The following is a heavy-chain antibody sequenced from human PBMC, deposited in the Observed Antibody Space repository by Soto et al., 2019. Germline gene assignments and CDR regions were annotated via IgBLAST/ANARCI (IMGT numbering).Heavy chain of an antibody. CDR2: IIPIFGTA. CDR3: ARGIAAALPPDY. CDR1: VGTFSSYA. V-gene: IGHV1-69*01. Sequence: QVQLVQSGAEVKKPGSSVKVSCKASVGTFSSYAISWVRQAPGQGLEWMGGIIPIFGTANYAQKCQGRVTITADESTSTACMELSSLRSEDTDVYYCARGIAAALPPDYWGQGTLVTVSS. J-gene: IGHJ4*02. D-gene: IGHD6-13*01.